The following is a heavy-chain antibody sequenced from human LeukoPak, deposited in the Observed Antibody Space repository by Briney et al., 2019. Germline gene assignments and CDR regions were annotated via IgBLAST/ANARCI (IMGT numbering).Heavy chain of an antibody. CDR3: ARALGSSGNYWSYYYYMDV. CDR1: GFTLSSCS. V-gene: IGHV3-48*01. J-gene: IGHJ6*03. D-gene: IGHD3-22*01. Sequence: GGSLRLSCAASGFTLSSCSMNWVRQAPGKGLEWVSYISSGSSTIYYADSVKGRFTISRDNAKNSLYLQMNSLRAEDTAVYYCARALGSSGNYWSYYYYMDVWGKGTTVTVSS. CDR2: ISSGSSTI.